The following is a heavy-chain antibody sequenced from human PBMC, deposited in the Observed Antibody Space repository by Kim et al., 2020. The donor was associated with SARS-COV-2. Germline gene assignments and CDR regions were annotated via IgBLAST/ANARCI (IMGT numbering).Heavy chain of an antibody. V-gene: IGHV3-33*01. D-gene: IGHD3-16*02. Sequence: GGSLRLSCAASGFTFSSYGMHWVRQAPGKGLEWVAVIWYDGSNKYYADSVKGRFTISRDNSKNTLYLQMNSLRAEDTAVYYCARDRYPLIDTYYYYGMDVWGQGTTVTVSS. CDR2: IWYDGSNK. CDR3: ARDRYPLIDTYYYYGMDV. CDR1: GFTFSSYG. J-gene: IGHJ6*02.